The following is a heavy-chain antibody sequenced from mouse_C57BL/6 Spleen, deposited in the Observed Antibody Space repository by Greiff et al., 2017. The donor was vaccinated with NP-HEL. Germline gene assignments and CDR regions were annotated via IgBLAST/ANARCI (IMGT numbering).Heavy chain of an antibody. CDR1: GYTFTDYY. CDR2: IFPGSGST. V-gene: IGHV1-75*01. J-gene: IGHJ2*01. Sequence: QVQLQQSGPELVKPGASVKISCKASGYTFTDYYINWVKQRPGQGLEWIGWIFPGSGSTYYNEKFQGKATLTVDKSPSTAYMLLSSLTSEDSAVYFCAREGSSGFFDYWGQGTTLTVSS. CDR3: AREGSSGFFDY. D-gene: IGHD3-2*02.